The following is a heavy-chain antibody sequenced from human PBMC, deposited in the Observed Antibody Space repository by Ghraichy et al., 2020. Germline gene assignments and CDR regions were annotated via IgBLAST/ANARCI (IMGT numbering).Heavy chain of an antibody. V-gene: IGHV3-48*02. D-gene: IGHD2-21*02. CDR1: GFTFSSYS. CDR3: ARDKAVVTYYYYGMDV. CDR2: ISSSSSTI. J-gene: IGHJ6*02. Sequence: LSLTCAASGFTFSSYSMNWVRQAPGKGLEWVSYISSSSSTIYYADSVKGRFTISRDNAKNSLYLQMNSLRDEDTAVYYCARDKAVVTYYYYGMDVWGQGTTVTVSS.